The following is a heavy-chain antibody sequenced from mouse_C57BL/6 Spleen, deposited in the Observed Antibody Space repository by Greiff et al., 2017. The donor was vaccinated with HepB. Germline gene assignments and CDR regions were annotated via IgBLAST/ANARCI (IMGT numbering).Heavy chain of an antibody. Sequence: EVQLQQSVAELVRPGASVKLSCTASGFNIKNTYMHWVKQRPEQGLEWIGRIDPANGNTKYAPKFQGKATITVDTSSNTAYLQLNSLTSEDTAIYYCAPVYYDYPAWFADWGQGTLVTVSA. CDR3: APVYYDYPAWFAD. CDR1: GFNIKNTY. CDR2: IDPANGNT. D-gene: IGHD2-4*01. V-gene: IGHV14-3*01. J-gene: IGHJ3*01.